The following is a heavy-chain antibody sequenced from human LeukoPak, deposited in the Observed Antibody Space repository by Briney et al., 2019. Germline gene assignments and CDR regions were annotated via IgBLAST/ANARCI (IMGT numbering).Heavy chain of an antibody. J-gene: IGHJ4*02. CDR1: GGTFSSYA. V-gene: IGHV1-18*01. D-gene: IGHD3-10*01. Sequence: ASVKVSCKASGGTFSSYAISWVRQAPGQGLEWMGWISAYNGNTNYAQKLQGRVTMTTDTSTSTAYMELRSLRSDDTAVYYCARAPDYYYGSGSYYNVWDYWGQGTLVTVSS. CDR3: ARAPDYYYGSGSYYNVWDY. CDR2: ISAYNGNT.